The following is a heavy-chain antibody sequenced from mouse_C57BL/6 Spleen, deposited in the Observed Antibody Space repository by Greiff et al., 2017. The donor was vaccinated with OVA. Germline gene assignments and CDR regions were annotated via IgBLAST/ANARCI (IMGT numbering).Heavy chain of an antibody. V-gene: IGHV1-7*01. D-gene: IGHD1-1*01. J-gene: IGHJ1*03. CDR3: AVYYGSSLWYFDV. Sequence: VKLLESGAELAKPGASVKLSCKASGYTFTSYWMHWVKQRPGQGLEWIGYINPSSGYTKYNQKFKDKATLTADKSSSTAYMQLSSLTYEDSAVYYCAVYYGSSLWYFDVWGTGTTVTVSS. CDR1: GYTFTSYW. CDR2: INPSSGYT.